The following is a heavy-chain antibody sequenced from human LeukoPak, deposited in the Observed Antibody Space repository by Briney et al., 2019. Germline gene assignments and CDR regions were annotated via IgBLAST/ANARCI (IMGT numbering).Heavy chain of an antibody. D-gene: IGHD3-10*01. J-gene: IGHJ6*02. Sequence: GASVKVSCKASGYTFTIYGISWVRQAPGQGLEWMGWISAYNGNTNYAQKLQGRVTMTTDTSTSTAYMELRSLRSDDTAVYYCARVRTMVREDYYYGMDVWGQGTTVTVSS. CDR1: GYTFTIYG. CDR2: ISAYNGNT. CDR3: ARVRTMVREDYYYGMDV. V-gene: IGHV1-18*01.